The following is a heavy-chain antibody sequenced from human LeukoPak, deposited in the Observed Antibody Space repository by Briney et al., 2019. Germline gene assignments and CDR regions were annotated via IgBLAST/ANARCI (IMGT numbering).Heavy chain of an antibody. CDR2: ISSSGSTI. CDR1: GFTFSSYE. Sequence: PGGSLRLSCAASGFTFSSYEMNWVRQAPGKGLEWVSYISSSGSTIYYADSVKGRFTISRDNAKNSLYLQMNSLRAEDTAVYYCARVRPYRTMIDIDYWGQGTLVTVSS. D-gene: IGHD3-22*01. CDR3: ARVRPYRTMIDIDY. V-gene: IGHV3-48*03. J-gene: IGHJ4*02.